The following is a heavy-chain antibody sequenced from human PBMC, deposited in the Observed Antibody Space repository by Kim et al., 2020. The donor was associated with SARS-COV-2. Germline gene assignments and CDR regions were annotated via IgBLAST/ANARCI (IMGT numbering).Heavy chain of an antibody. D-gene: IGHD3-10*01. Sequence: ASVKVSCKASGYTFTSYYMHWVRQAPGQGLEWMGIINPSGGSTSYAQKFQGRVTMTRDTSTSTVYMELSSLRSEDTAVYYCARDSALVRGVIIRYFDYWGQGTLVTVSS. J-gene: IGHJ4*02. V-gene: IGHV1-46*01. CDR1: GYTFTSYY. CDR3: ARDSALVRGVIIRYFDY. CDR2: INPSGGST.